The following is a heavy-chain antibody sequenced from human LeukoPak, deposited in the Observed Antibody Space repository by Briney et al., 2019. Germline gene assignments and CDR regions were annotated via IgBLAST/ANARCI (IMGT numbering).Heavy chain of an antibody. CDR1: GGSISSTRYY. Sequence: SETLSLTCTVSGGSISSTRYYWGWIRQPPGKGLEWIGSIYYIGSTYYNPSLKSRVTISVDTSKNQFSLKLSSVTAADTAVYYCARVYGAGYDFRGAFDIWGQGTMVTVSS. CDR2: IYYIGST. CDR3: ARVYGAGYDFRGAFDI. V-gene: IGHV4-39*07. D-gene: IGHD5-12*01. J-gene: IGHJ3*02.